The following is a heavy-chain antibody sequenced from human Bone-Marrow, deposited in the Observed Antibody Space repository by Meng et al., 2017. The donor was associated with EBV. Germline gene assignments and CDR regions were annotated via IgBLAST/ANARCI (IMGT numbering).Heavy chain of an antibody. D-gene: IGHD3-16*01. CDR3: AKAPIWSYFDH. CDR1: GFTFSSHA. J-gene: IGHJ4*02. V-gene: IGHV3-23*04. CDR2: ISGSGGST. Sequence: EVVRVGVGGGWGEGGGSLRLSCAASGFTFSSHAMSWVRQAPGKGLEWVSSISGSGGSTYYADSVKGRFTVSRDNSKNTLYLQMDSLRAEDTAVYYCAKAPIWSYFDHWGQGALVTVSS.